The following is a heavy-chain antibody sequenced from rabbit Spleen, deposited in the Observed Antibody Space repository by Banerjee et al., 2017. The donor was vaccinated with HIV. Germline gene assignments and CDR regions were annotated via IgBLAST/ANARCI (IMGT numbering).Heavy chain of an antibody. D-gene: IGHD3-1*01. V-gene: IGHV1S45*01. Sequence: QEQLEESGGDLVKPEGSLTLSCKASGFDFSKYWMCWVRQAPGKGLEWIACIYNGDGTIYYASWAKGRFTVFKTSSTTVTLQMTSPTAADTATYFCARHLNGMAGFFFDLWGQGTLVTVS. CDR2: IYNGDGTI. CDR3: ARHLNGMAGFFFDL. CDR1: GFDFSKYW. J-gene: IGHJ4*01.